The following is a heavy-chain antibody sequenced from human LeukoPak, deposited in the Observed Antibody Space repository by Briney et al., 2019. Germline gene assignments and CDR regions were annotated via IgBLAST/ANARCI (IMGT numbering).Heavy chain of an antibody. J-gene: IGHJ4*02. V-gene: IGHV3-23*01. CDR2: ISGSAYNT. CDR1: GFTFSSYG. D-gene: IGHD3-22*01. CDR3: AKGFDDSSPGDY. Sequence: PGGSLRLSCAASGFTFSSYGMNWVRQAPGKGLEWVSTISGSAYNTYYADSVKGRFTISRDNSKNTLYLQMNSLRAEDTAVYYCAKGFDDSSPGDYWGQGTLVTVSS.